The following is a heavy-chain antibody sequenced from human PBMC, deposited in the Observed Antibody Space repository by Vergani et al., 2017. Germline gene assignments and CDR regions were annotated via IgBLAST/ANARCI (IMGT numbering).Heavy chain of an antibody. Sequence: EVQLLESGGGLVQPGGSLRLSCAASGFTFSSYAMSWVRQAPGKGLEWVSAISGSGGSTYYADSVKGRFTISRDNAKNSLYLQMNSLRAEDTAVYYCAREFYDYGDYVDYWGQGTLVTVSS. CDR3: AREFYDYGDYVDY. D-gene: IGHD4-17*01. CDR1: GFTFSSYA. CDR2: ISGSGGST. J-gene: IGHJ4*02. V-gene: IGHV3-23*01.